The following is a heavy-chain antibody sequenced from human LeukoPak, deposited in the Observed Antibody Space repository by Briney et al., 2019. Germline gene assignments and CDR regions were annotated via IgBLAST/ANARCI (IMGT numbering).Heavy chain of an antibody. CDR1: GGTFSNYA. D-gene: IGHD6-13*01. CDR2: TIPTLGIT. CDR3: ARGSSSWYGGFDP. J-gene: IGHJ5*02. V-gene: IGHV1-69*04. Sequence: SVKVSCKASGGTFSNYAISWVRQAPGQGLEWMGRTIPTLGITNYAQKFQGRVTITADKSTGTAFMELSSLRSEDTAVYYCARGSSSWYGGFDPWGQGTLVTVSS.